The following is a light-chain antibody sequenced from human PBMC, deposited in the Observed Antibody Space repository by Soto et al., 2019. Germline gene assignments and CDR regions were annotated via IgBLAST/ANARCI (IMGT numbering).Light chain of an antibody. CDR3: LQYGRPPQT. CDR2: GAA. Sequence: EIVLTQSPGTLSLSPGERATLSCRASQSVDSSYLAWYQQKPGQAPRLLIYGAASRATGISDRFSGSGSGTDFSLTISRLDPEDSAVYYCLQYGRPPQTFGQGTKVEI. CDR1: QSVDSSY. V-gene: IGKV3-20*01. J-gene: IGKJ1*01.